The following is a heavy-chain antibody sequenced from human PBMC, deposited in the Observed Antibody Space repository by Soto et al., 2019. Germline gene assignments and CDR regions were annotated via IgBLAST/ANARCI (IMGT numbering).Heavy chain of an antibody. Sequence: QVQLQESGPGLVKPSDTLSLTCTVSGASVSSDSYYWNWIRQPPGTGLEWIGYSYYNGGTNYNPALESRVTISVDTSKNYFSLKLSSVPAAYTAVYYCAAEIYDYVWGILNHWRQATLVTVS. V-gene: IGHV4-61*03. D-gene: IGHD3-16*01. J-gene: IGHJ1*01. CDR2: SYYNGGT. CDR3: AAEIYDYVWGILNH. CDR1: GASVSSDSYY.